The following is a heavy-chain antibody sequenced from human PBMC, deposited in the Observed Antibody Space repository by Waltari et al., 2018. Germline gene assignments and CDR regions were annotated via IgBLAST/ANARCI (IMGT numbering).Heavy chain of an antibody. Sequence: QVQLQESGPGLVKPSETLSLTCTVSGGSISSYYWSWIRQPPGKGLEWIGYIYYSGSTNYHPSLKSRVTISVDTSKNQFSLKLSSVTAADTAVYYCARDATRIVGATTSYYYYGMDVWGQGTTVTVSS. J-gene: IGHJ6*02. D-gene: IGHD1-26*01. CDR1: GGSISSYY. CDR3: ARDATRIVGATTSYYYYGMDV. CDR2: IYYSGST. V-gene: IGHV4-59*01.